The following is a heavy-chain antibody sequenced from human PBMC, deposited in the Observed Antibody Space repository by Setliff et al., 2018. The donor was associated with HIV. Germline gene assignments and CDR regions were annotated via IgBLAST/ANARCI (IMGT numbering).Heavy chain of an antibody. V-gene: IGHV5-51*01. J-gene: IGHJ3*02. CDR3: ARDYFKEQWLVQAFDI. D-gene: IGHD6-19*01. Sequence: GESLKISCKGSGYSFSNYWIGWVRQMPGKGLEWMGIIYPGDSDTRYSPSFQGQVTISADKSISTAYLQWSSLKASDTAMYYCARDYFKEQWLVQAFDIWGQGTMVTVSS. CDR2: IYPGDSDT. CDR1: GYSFSNYW.